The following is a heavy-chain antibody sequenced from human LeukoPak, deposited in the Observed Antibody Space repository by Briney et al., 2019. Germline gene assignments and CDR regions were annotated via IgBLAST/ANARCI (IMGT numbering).Heavy chain of an antibody. J-gene: IGHJ4*02. CDR2: MNPNSGNT. D-gene: IGHD3-10*01. Sequence: ASVKVSCKASRYTFTSYDINWVRQATGQGLEWMGWMNPNSGNTGYAQKFQGRVTMTRNTSISTAYMELSSLRSEDTAVYYCARGELLWFGESIDYWGQGTLVTVSS. CDR1: RYTFTSYD. V-gene: IGHV1-8*01. CDR3: ARGELLWFGESIDY.